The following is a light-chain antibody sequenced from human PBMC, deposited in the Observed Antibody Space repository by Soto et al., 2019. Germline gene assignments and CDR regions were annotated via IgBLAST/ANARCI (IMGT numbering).Light chain of an antibody. V-gene: IGKV3D-20*02. CDR2: GAS. J-gene: IGKJ5*01. CDR1: QSVSNNY. CDR3: QQRSNWPPIP. Sequence: EIVSTHCPGSLSLSPGERATLSCRASQSVSNNYLAWYQQKPGQAPRLLIYGASNRATGIPDRFSGSGSGTDFTLTISRLEPEDFAVHYCQQRSNWPPIPFGQGTGLENK.